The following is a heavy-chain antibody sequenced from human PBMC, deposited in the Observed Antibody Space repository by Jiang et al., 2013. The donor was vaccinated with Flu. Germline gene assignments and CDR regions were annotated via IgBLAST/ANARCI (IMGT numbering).Heavy chain of an antibody. CDR2: SIIWEH. J-gene: IGHJ4*02. V-gene: IGHV4-4*02. CDR3: AVYQLLSAS. CDR1: GGPISSSNW. D-gene: IGHD2-2*01. Sequence: PSGTLSLTCAVSGGPISSSNWWSWVRQPPGKGLEWIGKSIIWEHQLQPSLKSRVTISVDKSKNQFSLKLSSVTAADTAVYYCAVYQLLSASWGQGTLVTVSS.